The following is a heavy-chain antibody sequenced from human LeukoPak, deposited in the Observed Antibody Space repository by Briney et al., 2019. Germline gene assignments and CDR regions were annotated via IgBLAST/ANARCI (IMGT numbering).Heavy chain of an antibody. CDR3: ARAGGRLRFLEWFGGAFYI. D-gene: IGHD3-3*01. Sequence: ASVKVSCKASGGTFSIYAIRWVRPAPGQGLEWMGSIIPILGIANYAQKFQGRVTITADKSTSTAYMELSSLRSEDTAVYYCARAGGRLRFLEWFGGAFYIWGQRTMVTVSS. V-gene: IGHV1-69*04. CDR2: IIPILGIA. J-gene: IGHJ3*02. CDR1: GGTFSIYA.